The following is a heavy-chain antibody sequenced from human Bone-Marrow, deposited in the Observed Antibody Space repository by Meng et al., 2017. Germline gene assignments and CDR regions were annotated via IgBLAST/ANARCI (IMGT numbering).Heavy chain of an antibody. CDR1: GFTFSSYA. J-gene: IGHJ4*02. V-gene: IGHV3-23*01. CDR3: AKVTVYYDSGDGGY. D-gene: IGHD3-22*01. Sequence: GGSLRLSCAASGFTFSSYAMSWVRQAPGKGLEWVSAISGSGGSTYYADSVKGRFTISRDNSKNTLYLQMNSLRAEDTAVYYCAKVTVYYDSGDGGYWGQGTLVTVSS. CDR2: ISGSGGST.